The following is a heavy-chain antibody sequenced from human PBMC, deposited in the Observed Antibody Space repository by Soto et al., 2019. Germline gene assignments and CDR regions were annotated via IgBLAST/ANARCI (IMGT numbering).Heavy chain of an antibody. J-gene: IGHJ6*02. Sequence: QVQLQESGPGLVKPSGTLSLTCAVSGGSISSSNWWSWVRQPPGKGLEWIGEIYHSGSTNYNPSLKIRVTISVDKSKNQFSLKLSFVTAADTAVYYCARVVGGYYYGMDVWGQGTTVTVSS. D-gene: IGHD2-2*01. CDR3: ARVVGGYYYGMDV. CDR1: GGSISSSNW. CDR2: IYHSGST. V-gene: IGHV4-4*02.